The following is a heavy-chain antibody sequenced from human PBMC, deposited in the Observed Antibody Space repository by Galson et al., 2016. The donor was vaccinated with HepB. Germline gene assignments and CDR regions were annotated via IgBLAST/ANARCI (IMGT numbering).Heavy chain of an antibody. CDR3: ARHIFLLRFLV. Sequence: SLRLSCAASGFTFRDYNMTWVRQAPGKGLEWVSSIIATGSYTHYEDSVKGRFTISRDNAKNSLFLQMSSLRAEDTAVYYGARHIFLLRFLVWGKGTTVMVSS. CDR2: IIATGSYT. CDR1: GFTFRDYN. D-gene: IGHD3-3*01. J-gene: IGHJ6*04. V-gene: IGHV3-21*01.